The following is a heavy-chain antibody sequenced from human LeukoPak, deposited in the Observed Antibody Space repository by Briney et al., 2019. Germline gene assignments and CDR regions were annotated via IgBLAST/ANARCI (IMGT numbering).Heavy chain of an antibody. J-gene: IGHJ6*04. CDR1: GGTFSSYA. Sequence: SVKVSCKASGGTFSSYAISWVRQAPGQGLEWMGGIIPIFGTANYAQKFQGRVTITADESTSTAYMELSSLRSEDTAVYYCASGGATYSSSWNENYYYYYGMDVRGKGTTVTVSS. CDR3: ASGGATYSSSWNENYYYYYGMDV. CDR2: IIPIFGTA. V-gene: IGHV1-69*01. D-gene: IGHD6-13*01.